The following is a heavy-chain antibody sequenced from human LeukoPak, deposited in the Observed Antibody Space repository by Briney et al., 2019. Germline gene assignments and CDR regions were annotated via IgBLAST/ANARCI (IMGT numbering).Heavy chain of an antibody. J-gene: IGHJ5*02. V-gene: IGHV1-46*01. Sequence: ASVKVSCKASGYTFTKYYIHWVRQAPGQGLEWMGIINPRGGSTIYSQKFQGRVAMTRDMSTSTVYMELSSLRSEDTAVYYCATQSVAAVYSWFDPWGRGTLVTVSS. D-gene: IGHD2-15*01. CDR3: ATQSVAAVYSWFDP. CDR1: GYTFTKYY. CDR2: INPRGGST.